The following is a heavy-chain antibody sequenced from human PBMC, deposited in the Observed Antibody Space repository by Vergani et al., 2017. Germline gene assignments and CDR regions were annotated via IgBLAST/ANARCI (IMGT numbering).Heavy chain of an antibody. D-gene: IGHD3-22*01. Sequence: EVQLVESGGGLVQPGGSLRLSCAASGFTFSSYWMSWVRQAPGKGLEWVANIKQDGSEKYYVDSVKGRFTISRDNAKNSLYLQMNSLRAEDTAVYYCAKGPYYYDSSGYYYFDYWGQGTLVTVSS. V-gene: IGHV3-7*01. J-gene: IGHJ4*02. CDR3: AKGPYYYDSSGYYYFDY. CDR2: IKQDGSEK. CDR1: GFTFSSYW.